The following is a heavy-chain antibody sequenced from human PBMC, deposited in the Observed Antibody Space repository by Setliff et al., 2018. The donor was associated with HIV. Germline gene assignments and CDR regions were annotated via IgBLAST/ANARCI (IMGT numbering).Heavy chain of an antibody. CDR2: IYYSGST. J-gene: IGHJ6*03. Sequence: PSETLSLTCAVYGGSFSGYCWSWIRQPPGKGLEWIGSIYYSGSTYYNPSLNSRVTISVDASKNQFSLKLSSVTAADTAVYYCARDMDTPYMDVWGKGTTVTVS. V-gene: IGHV4-34*01. D-gene: IGHD5-18*01. CDR3: ARDMDTPYMDV. CDR1: GGSFSGYC.